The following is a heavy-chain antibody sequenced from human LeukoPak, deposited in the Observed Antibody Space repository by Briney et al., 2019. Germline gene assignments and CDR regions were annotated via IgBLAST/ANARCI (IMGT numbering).Heavy chain of an antibody. J-gene: IGHJ2*01. V-gene: IGHV3-48*02. CDR3: ARDDTGNSGHFDL. D-gene: IGHD1-1*01. CDR2: ISSSSDTV. Sequence: RGGSLRLSWAASGFTFSNYNMNWVRQAPGKVLEWVSYISSSSDTVFYPDSVKGRFTISRDNAKNSLYLQMYSLRDDDTALYYCARDDTGNSGHFDLWGRGTLVTVSS. CDR1: GFTFSNYN.